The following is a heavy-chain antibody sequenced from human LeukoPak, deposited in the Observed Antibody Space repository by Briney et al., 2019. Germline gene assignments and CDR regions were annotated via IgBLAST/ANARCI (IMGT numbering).Heavy chain of an antibody. Sequence: GGSLRLSCAASGFTFNTYGMSWVRQAPGKGLEWVANIKKDGSEKYYVDSVKGRFTISRHNAKNSLYLQMNSLRAEDTAVYYCARVPAGVIGMKDAFDIWGQGTMVTVSS. CDR3: ARVPAGVIGMKDAFDI. CDR2: IKKDGSEK. J-gene: IGHJ3*02. CDR1: GFTFNTYG. V-gene: IGHV3-7*01. D-gene: IGHD3-16*02.